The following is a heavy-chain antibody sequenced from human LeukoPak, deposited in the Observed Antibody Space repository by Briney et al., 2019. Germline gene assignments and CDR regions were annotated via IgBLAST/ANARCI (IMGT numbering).Heavy chain of an antibody. CDR3: AREHPHFGELWNDY. D-gene: IGHD3-10*01. CDR1: GFTFSSYG. CDR2: ISSSGGNT. Sequence: ASVKVSCKASGFTFSSYGISWVRQAPGQGLEWMGWISSSGGNTNYAQKFQGRVTMTTDKSTSTAYMELRSLRSDDTAVYYCAREHPHFGELWNDYWGQGTPVTVSS. J-gene: IGHJ4*02. V-gene: IGHV1-18*01.